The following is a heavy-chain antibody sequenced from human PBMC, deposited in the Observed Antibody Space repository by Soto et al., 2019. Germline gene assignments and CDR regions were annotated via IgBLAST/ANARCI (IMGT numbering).Heavy chain of an antibody. J-gene: IGHJ4*02. V-gene: IGHV5-51*01. Sequence: PGESLKISCKASGYTFSNYWIGWVRQTPGRGLEWMGIIFPGDSDTKYSPSYQSRVTVSADSSITTAYLQWRSLRASDSALYYCEILSQVYNIEQWGQGTLVTVSS. CDR3: EILSQVYNIEQ. CDR2: IFPGDSDT. D-gene: IGHD1-20*01. CDR1: GYTFSNYW.